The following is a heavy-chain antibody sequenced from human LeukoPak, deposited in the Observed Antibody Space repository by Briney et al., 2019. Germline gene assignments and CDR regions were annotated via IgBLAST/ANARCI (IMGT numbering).Heavy chain of an antibody. D-gene: IGHD5-12*01. Sequence: PGGSLRLFCAASGFTFSSYAMSWVRQAPGKGLEWVSAISGSGGSTYYADSVKGRFTISRDNSKNTLYLQMDSLRAEDTAVYYCAKQVVGYDGPFDYWGQGTLVTVSS. CDR2: ISGSGGST. CDR1: GFTFSSYA. J-gene: IGHJ4*02. V-gene: IGHV3-23*01. CDR3: AKQVVGYDGPFDY.